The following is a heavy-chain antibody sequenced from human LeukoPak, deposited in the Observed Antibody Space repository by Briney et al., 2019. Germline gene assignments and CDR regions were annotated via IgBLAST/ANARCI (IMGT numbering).Heavy chain of an antibody. J-gene: IGHJ3*01. CDR1: GDSISSSY. V-gene: IGHV4-59*08. D-gene: IGHD3-22*01. Sequence: PSETLSLTCSVSGDSISSSYWSWIRQPPGKGLEWIGNIYNSANTNYNPSLQSRVTMSVDTSKSQFSLQLTSVSATDTAVYYCARRFSSRSASNGYYYGHDAFDVWGQGTLVTVSS. CDR2: IYNSANT. CDR3: ARRFSSRSASNGYYYGHDAFDV.